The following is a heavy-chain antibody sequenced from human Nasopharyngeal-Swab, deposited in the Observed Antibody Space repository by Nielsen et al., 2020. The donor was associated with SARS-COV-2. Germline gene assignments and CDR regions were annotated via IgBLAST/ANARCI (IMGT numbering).Heavy chain of an antibody. J-gene: IGHJ6*02. D-gene: IGHD5-12*01. CDR2: ISGSDHTT. CDR3: AKDRDSGDDSDDYYHYYGMDV. CDR1: GFTFRSYA. Sequence: GGSLRLSCAASGFTFRSYAVSWVRQAPGKGLEWVSVISGSDHTTYYADSVKGRFTISTDNSKNTVNLQMNSLRVEDTAIYYCAKDRDSGDDSDDYYHYYGMDVWGQGTTVTVFS. V-gene: IGHV3-23*01.